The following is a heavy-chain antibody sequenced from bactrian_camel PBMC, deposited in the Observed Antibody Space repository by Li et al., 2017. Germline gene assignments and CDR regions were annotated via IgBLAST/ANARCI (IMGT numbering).Heavy chain of an antibody. J-gene: IGHJ4*01. V-gene: IGHV3S53*01. CDR2: IDSDGLS. D-gene: IGHD1*01. Sequence: VQLVESGGGSVQDGGSLKLSCAVSDLIYNRNNVGWFRQPPGKEREGVAIIDSDGLSTYADFVKGRFTISRDDAQNAVYLQMNSLKPEDTAMYYCKAIRKANIARCGLEHWGQGTQVTVS. CDR1: DLIYNRNN. CDR3: KAIRKANIARCGLEH.